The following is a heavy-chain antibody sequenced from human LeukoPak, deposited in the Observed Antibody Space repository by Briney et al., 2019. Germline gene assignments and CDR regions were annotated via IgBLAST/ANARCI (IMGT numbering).Heavy chain of an antibody. Sequence: SETLSLTCTVSGYSISSGYYWGWIRQPPGKGLEWIGSIYHSGSTYYNPSLKSRVTISVDTSKNQFSLKLSSVTAADTAVYYCARPLTAAIDFDYWGQGTLVTVSS. CDR3: ARPLTAAIDFDY. CDR1: GYSISSGYY. J-gene: IGHJ4*02. D-gene: IGHD2-2*01. CDR2: IYHSGST. V-gene: IGHV4-38-2*02.